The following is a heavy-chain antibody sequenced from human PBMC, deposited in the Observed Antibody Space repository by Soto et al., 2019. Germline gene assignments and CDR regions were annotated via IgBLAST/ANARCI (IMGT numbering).Heavy chain of an antibody. J-gene: IGHJ4*02. CDR1: GGTFSSYA. CDR3: ARDREYSSSWYQVYYFDY. V-gene: IGHV1-69*13. D-gene: IGHD6-13*01. Sequence: SVKVSCKASGGTFSSYAISWVRQAPGQGLEWMGGIIPIFGTANYAQKFQGRVTITADESTSTAYVELSSLRSEDTAVYYCARDREYSSSWYQVYYFDYWGQGTLVTVSS. CDR2: IIPIFGTA.